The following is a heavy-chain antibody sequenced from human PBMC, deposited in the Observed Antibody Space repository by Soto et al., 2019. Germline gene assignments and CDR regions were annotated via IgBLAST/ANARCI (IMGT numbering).Heavy chain of an antibody. Sequence: QTLSLTCAISGDSVSSNSDAWNWIWQSPSGGLEWLGRTYYRSKWYNDYAVSVKSRLTINPDTSKNRFSLQLNSVTPEDTAVYYCARDWWGSDSRRAFDIWGQGTMVTVSS. V-gene: IGHV6-1*01. CDR1: GDSVSSNSDA. D-gene: IGHD3-16*01. J-gene: IGHJ3*02. CDR3: ARDWWGSDSRRAFDI. CDR2: TYYRSKWYN.